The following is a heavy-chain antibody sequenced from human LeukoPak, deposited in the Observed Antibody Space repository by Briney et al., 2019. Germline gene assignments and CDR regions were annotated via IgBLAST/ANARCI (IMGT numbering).Heavy chain of an antibody. Sequence: GGSLRLSCAASGFTFSSYAMSWVRQAPGKGLEWVSAISGSGGSTYYADSVKGRFTISRDNSKNTLYLQMSSLRAEDTAVYYCAKVRNYDILTGYYKAYFDYWGQGTLVTVSS. V-gene: IGHV3-23*01. CDR1: GFTFSSYA. CDR3: AKVRNYDILTGYYKAYFDY. D-gene: IGHD3-9*01. CDR2: ISGSGGST. J-gene: IGHJ4*02.